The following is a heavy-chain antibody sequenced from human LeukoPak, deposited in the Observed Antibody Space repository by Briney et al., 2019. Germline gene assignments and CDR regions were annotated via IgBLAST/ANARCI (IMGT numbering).Heavy chain of an antibody. CDR1: GFDFSNQA. Sequence: GGSLRLSCAASGFDFSNQAMSWVRQAPGKGLEWVSGISGGGGATYSADSVKGRFTISRDNSKNTLYLQMNSLRAEDTAGYYCASLLYDILTGFHYWGQGTLVTVSS. V-gene: IGHV3-23*01. J-gene: IGHJ4*02. D-gene: IGHD3-9*01. CDR2: ISGGGGAT. CDR3: ASLLYDILTGFHY.